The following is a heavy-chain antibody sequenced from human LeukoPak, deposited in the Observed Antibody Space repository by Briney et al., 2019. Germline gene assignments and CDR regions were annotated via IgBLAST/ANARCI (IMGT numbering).Heavy chain of an antibody. Sequence: GGSLRLSCAASGFTFDDYAMHWVRQAPGKGLEWVSGISWNSGSIGYADSMKGRFTISRDNAKNSLYLQMNSLRAEDTALYYCAKGDYYGSGSQVDYWGQGTLVTVSS. J-gene: IGHJ4*02. V-gene: IGHV3-9*01. CDR2: ISWNSGSI. CDR3: AKGDYYGSGSQVDY. CDR1: GFTFDDYA. D-gene: IGHD3-10*01.